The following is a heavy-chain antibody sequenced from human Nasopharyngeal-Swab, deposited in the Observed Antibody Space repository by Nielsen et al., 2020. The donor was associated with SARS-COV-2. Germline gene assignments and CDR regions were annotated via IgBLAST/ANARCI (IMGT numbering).Heavy chain of an antibody. V-gene: IGHV3-9*01. D-gene: IGHD3-3*01. CDR1: GFTFDDYA. J-gene: IGHJ4*02. Sequence: GGSLRLSCAASGFTFDDYAMHWVRQAPGKGLEWVSGISWNSGSIGYADSVKGRFTISRDNAKNSLYLQMNSLRAEDTALYYCAKDLNFWSGYPYYFDYWGQGTLVTVSS. CDR3: AKDLNFWSGYPYYFDY. CDR2: ISWNSGSI.